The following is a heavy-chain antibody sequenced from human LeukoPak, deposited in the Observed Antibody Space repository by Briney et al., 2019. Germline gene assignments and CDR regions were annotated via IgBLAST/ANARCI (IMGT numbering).Heavy chain of an antibody. J-gene: IGHJ6*03. CDR1: GYTFTGYY. CDR2: INPNSGGT. V-gene: IGHV1-2*02. D-gene: IGHD2-2*01. Sequence: GASVKVSCKASGYTFTGYYMHWVRQAPGQGLEWMGWINPNSGGTNYAQKFQGRVTMTRDTSISTAYMDLSSLRSDDTAVYDCARGCQYQLLIYFYYYMDVWGKGTTVTVSS. CDR3: ARGCQYQLLIYFYYYMDV.